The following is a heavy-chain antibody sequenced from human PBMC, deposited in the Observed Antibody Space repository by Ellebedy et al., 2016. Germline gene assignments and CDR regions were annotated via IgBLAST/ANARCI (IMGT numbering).Heavy chain of an antibody. CDR1: GFTFSSYA. V-gene: IGHV3-30*04. J-gene: IGHJ4*02. D-gene: IGHD1-26*01. CDR3: ARGELLSFFDY. Sequence: GGSLRLSCAASGFTFSSYAMHWVRQAPGKGLEWVAVISYDGSNKYYADSVKGRFTISRDNSKNTLYLQMNSLRAEDTALYYCARGELLSFFDYWGQGTLVTVSS. CDR2: ISYDGSNK.